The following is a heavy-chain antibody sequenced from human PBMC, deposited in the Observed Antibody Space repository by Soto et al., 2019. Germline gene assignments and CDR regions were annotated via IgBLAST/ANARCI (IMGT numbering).Heavy chain of an antibody. V-gene: IGHV4-34*01. CDR1: GGSFSGYY. D-gene: IGHD2-2*01. Sequence: SETLSLTCAVYGGSFSGYYWSWIRQPPGKGLEWIGEINHSGSTNYNPSLKSRVTISVDTSKNQFSLKLSSVTAADTAVYYSAIGALSADIVVVPANNWFDPWGQGTLVT. CDR2: INHSGST. CDR3: AIGALSADIVVVPANNWFDP. J-gene: IGHJ5*02.